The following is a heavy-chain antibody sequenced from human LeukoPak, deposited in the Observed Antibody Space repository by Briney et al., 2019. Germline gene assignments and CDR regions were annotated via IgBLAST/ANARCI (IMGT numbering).Heavy chain of an antibody. CDR3: ASSKGIAALDY. V-gene: IGHV4-34*01. J-gene: IGHJ4*02. D-gene: IGHD2/OR15-2a*01. CDR1: GGSFSGYY. CDR2: INHSGST. Sequence: ASETLSLTCAVYGGSFSGYYWSWIRQPPGKGLEWIGEINHSGSTNYNPSLKSRVTISVDTSKNQFSLELSSVTAADTAVYYCASSKGIAALDYWGQGTLVTVSS.